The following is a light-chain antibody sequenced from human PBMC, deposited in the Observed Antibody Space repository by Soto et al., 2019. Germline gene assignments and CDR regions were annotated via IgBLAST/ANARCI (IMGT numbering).Light chain of an antibody. CDR1: QSISSW. J-gene: IGKJ2*01. CDR2: KAS. V-gene: IGKV1-5*03. CDR3: QQYTSYSET. Sequence: DIQMTQSPSTLSASVGDRVTITCRASQSISSWLAWYQQKPGKAPKLLIYKASSLESGVPSRFSGSGSGTELTLTISSLQPDDFATYYCQQYTSYSETFGQGTKLEIK.